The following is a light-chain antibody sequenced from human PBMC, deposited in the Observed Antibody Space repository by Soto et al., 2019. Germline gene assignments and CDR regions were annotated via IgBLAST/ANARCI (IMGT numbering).Light chain of an antibody. J-gene: IGKJ1*01. Sequence: DNQLTQSPSSISASVGDRVTITCRASQAVNSWLAWFQQRPGMAPKLVIYDVSSLQSGVPSRFSGSGSGTDFTLTISSLQPEDFATYYCQQSYSTLWTFGQGTKVDIK. CDR1: QAVNSW. CDR2: DVS. V-gene: IGKV1-12*01. CDR3: QQSYSTLWT.